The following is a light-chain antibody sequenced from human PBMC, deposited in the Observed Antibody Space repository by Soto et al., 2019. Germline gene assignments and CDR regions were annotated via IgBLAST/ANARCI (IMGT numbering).Light chain of an antibody. CDR3: QQYNQWPGT. V-gene: IGKV3-15*01. CDR1: QSISSN. J-gene: IGKJ1*01. CDR2: GAS. Sequence: DIVLTQSPATLSVSPGEIATLCCRASQSISSNLAWYQQKPGQSPRLLIYGASSRATGVPVRFSGSGSGVAFTLTISGLQSEDFAVYHCQQYNQWPGTFGQGTKVDIK.